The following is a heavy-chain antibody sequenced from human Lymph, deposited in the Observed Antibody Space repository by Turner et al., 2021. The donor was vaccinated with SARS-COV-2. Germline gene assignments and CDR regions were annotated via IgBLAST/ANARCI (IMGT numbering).Heavy chain of an antibody. CDR1: GFTFSRYW. CDR3: ARVGVRFEWSDGYHYYYAMDV. J-gene: IGHJ6*02. CDR2: IKQDGSEK. Sequence: VQLVESGGGVVQPGRSLSLSCAASGFTFSRYWMSWVRQAPGKGLEWVANIKQDGSEKYYVDSVKGRFTISRDNAKNSLYLQMNSLRADDTAVYFCARVGVRFEWSDGYHYYYAMDVWGQGTTVTVSS. V-gene: IGHV3-7*03. D-gene: IGHD3-3*01.